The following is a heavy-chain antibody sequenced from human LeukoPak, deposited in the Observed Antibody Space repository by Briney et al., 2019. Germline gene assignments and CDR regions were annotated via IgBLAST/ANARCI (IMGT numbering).Heavy chain of an antibody. Sequence: SETLSLTCTVSGDSISVYYWSWIRQPPGKGLEWVGFINYSGSTTYNPSLKSRVTISVDKSKNLFSLEVTSVTAADTAVYYCARTYRNTVTHYYFDHWGQGALVTVSS. D-gene: IGHD4-17*01. CDR1: GDSISVYY. J-gene: IGHJ4*02. V-gene: IGHV4-59*08. CDR2: INYSGST. CDR3: ARTYRNTVTHYYFDH.